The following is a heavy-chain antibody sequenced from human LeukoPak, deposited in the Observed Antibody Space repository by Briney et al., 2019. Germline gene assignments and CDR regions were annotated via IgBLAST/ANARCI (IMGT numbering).Heavy chain of an antibody. D-gene: IGHD1-14*01. J-gene: IGHJ4*02. CDR3: ARGRAGDAVYVGMHYFDY. CDR1: NASMRSYR. Sequence: PSETLSLTCSVSNASMRSYRWTWLRQPPGKSLEWIGNIQHSGSTNNNPSLKSRVTISLETSNNHFSLGLTSVTAADTAVYYCARGRAGDAVYVGMHYFDYWGQGILVTVSS. CDR2: IQHSGST. V-gene: IGHV4-59*01.